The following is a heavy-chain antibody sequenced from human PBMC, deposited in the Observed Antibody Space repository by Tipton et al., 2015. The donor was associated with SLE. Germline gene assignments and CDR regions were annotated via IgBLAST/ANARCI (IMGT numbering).Heavy chain of an antibody. CDR1: GFTFSTYW. D-gene: IGHD5/OR15-5a*01. CDR2: IKQDGNER. J-gene: IGHJ4*02. V-gene: IGHV3-7*01. CDR3: ARDRRGSSVY. Sequence: GSLRLSCAASGFTFSTYWMSWVRQAPGKGLEWVASIKQDGNERYYVDSVKGRLTISRDNARNSMYLQMNSLRAEDTAVYYCARDRRGSSVYWGQGTLVTVSS.